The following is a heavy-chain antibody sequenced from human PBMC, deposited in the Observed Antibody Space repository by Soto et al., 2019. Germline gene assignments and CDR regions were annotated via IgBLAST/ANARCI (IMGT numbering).Heavy chain of an antibody. Sequence: GGSLRLSCAASGFTFSSYGMHWVRQAPGKGLEWVAVISYDGSNKYYADSVKGRFTISRDNSKNSLYLQMNSLRAEDTAVYYCARYNNYYDSSGYSCYFDYWGQGTLVTVSS. CDR1: GFTFSSYG. CDR3: ARYNNYYDSSGYSCYFDY. J-gene: IGHJ4*02. V-gene: IGHV3-30*03. D-gene: IGHD3-22*01. CDR2: ISYDGSNK.